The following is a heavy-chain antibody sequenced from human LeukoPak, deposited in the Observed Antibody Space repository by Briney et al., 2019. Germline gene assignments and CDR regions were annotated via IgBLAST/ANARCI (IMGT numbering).Heavy chain of an antibody. CDR1: GGSISSYY. Sequence: SETLSRTCTVSGGSISSYYWSWIRQPPGKGLEWIGYIYYSGSTNYNPSPKSRVTISVDTSKNQFSLKLSSVTAADTAVYYCASRGVAARSGSPFDYWGQGTLVTVSS. CDR2: IYYSGST. J-gene: IGHJ4*02. D-gene: IGHD6-6*01. V-gene: IGHV4-59*12. CDR3: ASRGVAARSGSPFDY.